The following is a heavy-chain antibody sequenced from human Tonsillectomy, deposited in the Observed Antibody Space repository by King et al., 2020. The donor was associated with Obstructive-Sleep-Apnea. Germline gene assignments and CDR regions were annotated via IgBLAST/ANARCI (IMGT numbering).Heavy chain of an antibody. D-gene: IGHD2-15*01. V-gene: IGHV2-70*11. Sequence: TLKESGPALVKPTQTLTLTCTFSGFSLSTRGMCVSWIRQPPGKALEGLARMDWDVDKYSSTSLKTRLTISKDTSQNQVVLTMTNMDPVDTATYYCARTVVVVAARIDYWGQGTLVTVSS. CDR1: GFSLSTRGMC. CDR2: MDWDVDK. J-gene: IGHJ4*02. CDR3: ARTVVVVAARIDY.